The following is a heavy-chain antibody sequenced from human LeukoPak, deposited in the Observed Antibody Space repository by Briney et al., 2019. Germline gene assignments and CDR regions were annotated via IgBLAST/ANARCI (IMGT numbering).Heavy chain of an antibody. CDR2: IRTSGTNT. CDR1: GFTFSDYW. CDR3: ARMNYVSSGWGAPFDY. D-gene: IGHD1-7*01. Sequence: PGGSLRLSCAASGFTFSDYWMSWVRQAPGKGLEWVSYIRTSGTNTDYTGSVKGRFTISRDNAKNSLYLQMNSLRAEDTAVYYCARMNYVSSGWGAPFDYWGQGTLVTVSS. J-gene: IGHJ4*02. V-gene: IGHV3-11*06.